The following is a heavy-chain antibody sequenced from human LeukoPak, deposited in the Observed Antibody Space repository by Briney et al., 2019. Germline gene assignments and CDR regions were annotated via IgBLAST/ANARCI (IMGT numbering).Heavy chain of an antibody. CDR3: ARGIGYCSSTSCPLDY. CDR2: IYHSGSA. V-gene: IGHV4-30-2*01. Sequence: SETLSLTCAVSGGSISSGGYSWSWIRQPPGKGLEWIGYIYHSGSAYYNPSLKSRVTISVDRSKNQFSLKLSSVTAADTAVYYCARGIGYCSSTSCPLDYWGQGTLVTVSS. D-gene: IGHD2-2*01. CDR1: GGSISSGGYS. J-gene: IGHJ4*02.